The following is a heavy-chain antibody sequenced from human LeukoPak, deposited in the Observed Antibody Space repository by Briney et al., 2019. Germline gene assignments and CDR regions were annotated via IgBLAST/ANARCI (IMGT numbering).Heavy chain of an antibody. CDR2: INHSGST. J-gene: IGHJ6*03. CDR1: GGSFSGYD. V-gene: IGHV4-34*01. Sequence: PSETLSLTCAVYGGSFSGYDWSWIRQPPGKGLEWIGEINHSGSTNYNPSLKSRVTISVDTSKNQFSLKLSSVTATDTAGYYCARGGGNLLPYFDPNHYYYMDVWGKGTTVTVSS. D-gene: IGHD3-9*01. CDR3: ARGGGNLLPYFDPNHYYYMDV.